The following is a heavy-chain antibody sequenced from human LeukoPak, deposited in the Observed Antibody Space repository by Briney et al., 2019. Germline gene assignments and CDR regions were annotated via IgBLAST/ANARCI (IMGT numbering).Heavy chain of an antibody. CDR1: GGTFSSYA. V-gene: IGHV1-69*04. CDR2: IIPILGIA. J-gene: IGHJ4*02. Sequence: ASVKVSCKASGGTFSSYAISWVRQAPGQGLEWMGRIIPILGIANYAQKFQGRVTITADKSTSTAYMELSSLRSEDTAVYYCARTPSVAGPSFDYWGQGTLVTVSS. D-gene: IGHD6-19*01. CDR3: ARTPSVAGPSFDY.